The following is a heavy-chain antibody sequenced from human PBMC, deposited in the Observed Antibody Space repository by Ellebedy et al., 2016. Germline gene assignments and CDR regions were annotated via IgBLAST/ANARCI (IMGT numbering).Heavy chain of an antibody. V-gene: IGHV3-15*01. D-gene: IGHD5-12*01. J-gene: IGHJ4*02. Sequence: GGSLRLSCSAAGFTFSDAWMSWVRQAPGKGLEWVGRIKSKNDGGTTDYAAPVKGRFTISRDDSKNTVYLEMNSLENEDSAVYYCTNRGAYYTRVSGYYYVDYWGRGALVTVSS. CDR3: TNRGAYYTRVSGYYYVDY. CDR1: GFTFSDAW. CDR2: IKSKNDGGTT.